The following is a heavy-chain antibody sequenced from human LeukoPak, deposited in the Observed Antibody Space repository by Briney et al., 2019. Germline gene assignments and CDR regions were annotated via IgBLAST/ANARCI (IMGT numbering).Heavy chain of an antibody. V-gene: IGHV3-48*03. D-gene: IGHD4-17*01. CDR1: GFTFSSYE. CDR2: ISSSGSTI. Sequence: GGSLRLSCAASGFTFSSYEMNWVRQAPGKGLEWVSYISSSGSTIYYADSMKGRFTISRDKAKNSLYLQMNSLRAEDTAVYYCARARTTGDYWGQGTLVTFSS. J-gene: IGHJ4*02. CDR3: ARARTTGDY.